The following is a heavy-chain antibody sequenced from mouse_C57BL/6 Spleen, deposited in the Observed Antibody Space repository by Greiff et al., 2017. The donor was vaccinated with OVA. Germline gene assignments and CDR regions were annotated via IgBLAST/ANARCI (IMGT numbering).Heavy chain of an antibody. V-gene: IGHV2-5*01. CDR3: AKKGKPTDYAMDY. CDR2: IWRGGST. Sequence: VQLQQSGPGLVQPSQRLSITCTVSGFSLTSYGVHWVRQSPGKGLEWLGVIWRGGSTDYNAAFMSRLSITKDNSKSQVFFKMNSLQADDTAIYYCAKKGKPTDYAMDYWGQGTSVTVSS. J-gene: IGHJ4*01. CDR1: GFSLTSYG.